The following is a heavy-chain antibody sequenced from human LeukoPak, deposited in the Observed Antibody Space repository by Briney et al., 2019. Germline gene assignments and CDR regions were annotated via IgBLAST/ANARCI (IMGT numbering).Heavy chain of an antibody. CDR1: GFTFSIYA. V-gene: IGHV3-23*01. J-gene: IGHJ6*01. D-gene: IGHD6-6*01. CDR3: AKDMRDSSSSAYYYYYGMYV. Sequence: GRSPSLSCAASGFTFSIYAMSWVSQAPGKGLEWVSAFSGSGGSTYYADSVKGRFTISRDNSKNTLYLQMNRLRAEDTAVYYCAKDMRDSSSSAYYYYYGMYVWGPGATGTVSS. CDR2: FSGSGGST.